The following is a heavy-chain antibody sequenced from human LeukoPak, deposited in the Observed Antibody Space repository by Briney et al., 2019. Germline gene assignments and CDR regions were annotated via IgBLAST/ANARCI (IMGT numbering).Heavy chain of an antibody. CDR2: IYYSGST. Sequence: SETLSLTCTVSGGSISSSSYYWGWIRQPPGKGLEWIGSIYYSGSTYYNPSLKSRVTISVDTSKNQFSLKLSSVTAADTAVYYCARAISHYYSDYWGQGTLVTVSS. V-gene: IGHV4-39*07. D-gene: IGHD3-3*01. CDR1: GGSISSSSYY. J-gene: IGHJ4*02. CDR3: ARAISHYYSDY.